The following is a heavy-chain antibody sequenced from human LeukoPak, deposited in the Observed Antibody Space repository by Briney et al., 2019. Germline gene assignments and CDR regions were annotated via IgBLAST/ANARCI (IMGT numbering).Heavy chain of an antibody. CDR1: GFTFSDYY. CDR2: ISSSGSTI. D-gene: IGHD2-2*01. Sequence: GGSLRLSCAASGFTFSDYYMSWIRQAPGKGLEWVSYISSSGSTIYYADSVKGRFTISRDNAKNSLYLQMNSLRAEDTAVYCCARDSFVVVPAAMQRYYGMDVWGQGTTVTVSS. J-gene: IGHJ6*02. V-gene: IGHV3-11*01. CDR3: ARDSFVVVPAAMQRYYGMDV.